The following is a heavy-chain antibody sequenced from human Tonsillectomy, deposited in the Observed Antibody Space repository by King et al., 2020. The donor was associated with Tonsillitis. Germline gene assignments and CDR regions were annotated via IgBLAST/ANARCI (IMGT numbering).Heavy chain of an antibody. D-gene: IGHD3-22*01. CDR3: ARDQSRGDSSGYLNY. CDR1: GFTFSSYA. V-gene: IGHV3-30-3*01. CDR2: ISYDGSEK. Sequence: VQLVESGGGVVQPGRSLRLSCAASGFTFSSYAMHWVRQAPGKGLEWVAVISYDGSEKYYVDSVKGRFTISRDYSKNTVYLKMNSLTAEDTAVYYCARDQSRGDSSGYLNYWGQGTLVTVSS. J-gene: IGHJ4*02.